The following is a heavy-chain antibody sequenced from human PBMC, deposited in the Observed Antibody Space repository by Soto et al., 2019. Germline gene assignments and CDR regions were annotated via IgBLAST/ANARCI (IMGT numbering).Heavy chain of an antibody. V-gene: IGHV1-58*01. J-gene: IGHJ4*02. CDR2: IVVGSGNT. Sequence: SVKVSCKASGFTFTSSAVQWVRQARGQRLEWIGWIVVGSGNTNYAQKFQERVTITRDMSTSTAYMELSSLRSEDTAVYYCAAPPYYDFWSGYYLLWGQGTLVTV. D-gene: IGHD3-3*01. CDR3: AAPPYYDFWSGYYLL. CDR1: GFTFTSSA.